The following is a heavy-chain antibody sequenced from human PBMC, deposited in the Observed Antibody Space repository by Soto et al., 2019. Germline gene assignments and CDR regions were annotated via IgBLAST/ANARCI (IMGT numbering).Heavy chain of an antibody. Sequence: PSETLSLTCAVYGGSFSGYYWSWTRQPPGKGLEWIGYIYYSGSTNYNPSLKSRVTISVDTSKNQFSLKLSSVTAADTAVYYCARAKAPLYSSSWYWFDPWGQGTLVTVSS. J-gene: IGHJ5*02. D-gene: IGHD6-13*01. CDR1: GGSFSGYY. CDR3: ARAKAPLYSSSWYWFDP. CDR2: IYYSGST. V-gene: IGHV4-59*08.